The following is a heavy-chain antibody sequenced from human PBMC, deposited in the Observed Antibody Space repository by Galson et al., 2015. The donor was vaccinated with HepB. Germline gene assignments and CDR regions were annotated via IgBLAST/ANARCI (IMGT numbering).Heavy chain of an antibody. CDR1: GYTFTGYY. J-gene: IGHJ4*02. Sequence: SVKVSCKASGYTFTGYYMHWVRQAPGQGLEWMGRINPNSGGTNYAQKFQGRVTMTRDTSISTAYMELSRLRSDDTAVYYCARDLGYCSGGSCYEVDYWGQGTLVTVSS. CDR2: INPNSGGT. D-gene: IGHD2-15*01. CDR3: ARDLGYCSGGSCYEVDY. V-gene: IGHV1-2*06.